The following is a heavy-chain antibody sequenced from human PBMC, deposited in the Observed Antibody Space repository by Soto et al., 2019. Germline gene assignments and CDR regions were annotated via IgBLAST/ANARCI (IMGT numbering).Heavy chain of an antibody. CDR2: IYSAGSA. CDR3: ARVPSSSYHYFDY. V-gene: IGHV3-66*01. CDR1: GFTVSTYD. D-gene: IGHD6-13*01. J-gene: IGHJ4*02. Sequence: SGGSLRLSCAASGFTVSTYDMSWVRQAPGKGLEWVSVIYSAGSADFADSVKGRFTVSRDNSKNTLYLQMSSLRAEDTAVYYCARVPSSSYHYFDYWGQGTLVTVSS.